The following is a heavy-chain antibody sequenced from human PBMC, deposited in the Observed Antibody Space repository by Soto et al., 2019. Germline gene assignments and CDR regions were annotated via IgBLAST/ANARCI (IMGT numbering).Heavy chain of an antibody. CDR3: AKAPSTMVTELFDY. V-gene: IGHV3-33*06. CDR2: IWNDGSNK. J-gene: IGHJ4*02. CDR1: EFSFRSHG. Sequence: GGSLRLSCAASEFSFRSHGMHWVRQAPDKGLEWVAVIWNDGSNKYYADSVKGRFTISRDNSKNTLYLQMNSLRAEDTAVYYCAKAPSTMVTELFDYWGQGTLVTVSS. D-gene: IGHD5-18*01.